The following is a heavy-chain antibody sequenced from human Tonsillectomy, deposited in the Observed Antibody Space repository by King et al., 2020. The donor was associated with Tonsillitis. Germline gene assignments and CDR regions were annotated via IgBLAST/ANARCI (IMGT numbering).Heavy chain of an antibody. D-gene: IGHD2-8*01. V-gene: IGHV4-4*07. Sequence: QLQESGPGLVKPSETLSLTCTVSGDSISNYYWSWIRQPAGKGLEWIGRIYTSGSTNYNPSLKSRVTMSIDTSKNQFSLKLHSVTAADTAVYYRARGYMPAVLHPFDYWGQGTLVTVSS. CDR2: IYTSGST. CDR3: ARGYMPAVLHPFDY. J-gene: IGHJ4*02. CDR1: GDSISNYY.